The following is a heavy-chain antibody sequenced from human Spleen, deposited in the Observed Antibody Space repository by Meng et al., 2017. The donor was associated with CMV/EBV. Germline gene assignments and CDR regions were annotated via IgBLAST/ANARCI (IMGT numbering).Heavy chain of an antibody. J-gene: IGHJ4*02. D-gene: IGHD3-10*01. Sequence: FSAYTMVWGRQAPGKGPECVSSINNRGGEIYYADSMEGRITISRDNVKNSMYLQMSRLRAEDTAVYYCTREEYYYGSGSYSAQDCLDGWGQGTLVTVSS. CDR3: TREEYYYGSGSYSAQDCLDG. V-gene: IGHV3-21*01. CDR1: FSAYT. CDR2: INNRGGEI.